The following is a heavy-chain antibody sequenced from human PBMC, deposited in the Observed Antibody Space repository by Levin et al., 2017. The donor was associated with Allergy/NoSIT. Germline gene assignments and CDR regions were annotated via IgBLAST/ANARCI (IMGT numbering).Heavy chain of an antibody. J-gene: IGHJ3*01. CDR2: IKSKSNGGTT. D-gene: IGHD5-18*01. CDR1: GFTFTNAW. CDR3: TTERYGYGYHSFDV. V-gene: IGHV3-15*01. Sequence: GESLKISCAASGFTFTNAWMSWVRQAPGKGLEWVGRIKSKSNGGTTDYAAPVKGRFTISRDDSKDMMYLQMYSLKTEDTALYYCTTERYGYGYHSFDVWGPGTMVTVSS.